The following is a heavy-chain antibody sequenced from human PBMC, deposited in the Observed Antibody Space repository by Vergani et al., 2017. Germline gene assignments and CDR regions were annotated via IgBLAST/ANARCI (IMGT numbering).Heavy chain of an antibody. V-gene: IGHV4-4*07. J-gene: IGHJ5*02. CDR3: AGEVAARPWSNWFDP. D-gene: IGHD6-6*01. Sequence: VQLQESGPGLVKPSETLSLTCTVSGGPISSYYWSWIRQPAGQGLEWIGRIYTSGSTNYNPSLKSLFTMSVDTSKNQFSLKLSSVTAADTAVYYCAGEVAARPWSNWFDPWGQGTLVTVSS. CDR2: IYTSGST. CDR1: GGPISSYY.